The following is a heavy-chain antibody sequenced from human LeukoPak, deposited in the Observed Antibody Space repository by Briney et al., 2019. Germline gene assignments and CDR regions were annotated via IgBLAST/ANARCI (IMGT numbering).Heavy chain of an antibody. D-gene: IGHD4-11*01. CDR2: IYSGGST. Sequence: HPGGSLRLSCVVSGFTASTNFMSWVRQAPGERLEWVSVIYSGGSTYYADSVKGRFTISRDNSKNTLYLQMNSLRAEDTAVYYCARTRVDTTTFDYFDYWGQGTLVTVSS. CDR1: GFTASTNF. CDR3: ARTRVDTTTFDYFDY. V-gene: IGHV3-53*01. J-gene: IGHJ4*02.